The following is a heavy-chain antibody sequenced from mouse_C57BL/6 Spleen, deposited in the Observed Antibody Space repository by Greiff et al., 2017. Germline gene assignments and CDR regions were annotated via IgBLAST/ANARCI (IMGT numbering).Heavy chain of an antibody. Sequence: VQLKQSGPELVKPGASVKMSCKASGYTFTDYNMHWVKQSHGKSLEWIGYINPNNGGTSYNQKFKGKATLTVNKSSSTAYMELRSLTSEDSAVYYCARGEGPSGYFDVWGTGTTVTVSS. V-gene: IGHV1-22*01. CDR1: GYTFTDYN. CDR2: INPNNGGT. CDR3: ARGEGPSGYFDV. J-gene: IGHJ1*03. D-gene: IGHD3-2*02.